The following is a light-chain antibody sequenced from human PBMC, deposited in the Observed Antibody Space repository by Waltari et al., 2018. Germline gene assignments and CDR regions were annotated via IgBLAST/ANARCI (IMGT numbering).Light chain of an antibody. Sequence: QSALTQPASVSGSPGQSITISCTVTSSDVGGYNYVSWYQQPPGKAPKLMIYDVSNRPSGVSNRFSGSKSGNTASLTISGLQAEDEADYYCSSYTSSSTPGVFGTGTKVTVL. CDR2: DVS. V-gene: IGLV2-14*03. J-gene: IGLJ1*01. CDR1: SSDVGGYNY. CDR3: SSYTSSSTPGV.